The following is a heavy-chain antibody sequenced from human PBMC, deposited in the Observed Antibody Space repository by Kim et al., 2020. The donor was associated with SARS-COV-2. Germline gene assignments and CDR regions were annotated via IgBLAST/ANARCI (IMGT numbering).Heavy chain of an antibody. CDR2: ISGSGGST. D-gene: IGHD3-3*01. V-gene: IGHV3-23*01. J-gene: IGHJ4*02. Sequence: GGSLRLSCAASGFTFSSYAMSWVRQAPGKGLEWVSAISGSGGSTYYADSVKGRFTISRDNSKNTLYLQMNSLRAEDTAVDYCAKDGVLGIFGVVISQRYYFDYWGQGTLVTVSS. CDR1: GFTFSSYA. CDR3: AKDGVLGIFGVVISQRYYFDY.